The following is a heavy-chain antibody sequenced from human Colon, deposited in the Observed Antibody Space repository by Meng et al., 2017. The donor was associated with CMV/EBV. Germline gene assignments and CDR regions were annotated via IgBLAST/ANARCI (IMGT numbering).Heavy chain of an antibody. Sequence: GESLKISCAASGFTFSSSAMSWVRQAPGKGLEWVSTITSSGGSTYYADSVKGRFTISRDNSKNTLYLQMNTLRAEDTAVYYCAKGHNTAGFHPSYYGLDVWGQGTTVTVSS. V-gene: IGHV3-23*01. J-gene: IGHJ6*02. CDR2: ITSSGGST. D-gene: IGHD2-8*02. CDR3: AKGHNTAGFHPSYYGLDV. CDR1: GFTFSSSA.